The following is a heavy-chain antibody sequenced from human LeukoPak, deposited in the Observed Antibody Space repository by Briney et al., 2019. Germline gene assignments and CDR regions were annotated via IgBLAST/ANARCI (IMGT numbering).Heavy chain of an antibody. Sequence: PSETLSLTCSVSGGSTNNYFWSWIRRSAGKGLEWIGRVNPYGTSNYNPSLKSRVTMSVDTSMNLVSLRLTSLTAADTAVYYCARDRRPRAVAGAYISYGMDVWGQGTTVTVSS. V-gene: IGHV4-4*07. J-gene: IGHJ6*02. CDR1: GGSTNNYF. D-gene: IGHD6-19*01. CDR3: ARDRRPRAVAGAYISYGMDV. CDR2: VNPYGTS.